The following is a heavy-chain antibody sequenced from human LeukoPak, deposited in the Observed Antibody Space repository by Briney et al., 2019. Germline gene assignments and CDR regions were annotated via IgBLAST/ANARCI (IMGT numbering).Heavy chain of an antibody. CDR2: ISWNSGSI. CDR3: AKEPPIAAAGTGGFDY. Sequence: GGPLRLSCAASGFTFDDYAMHWVRQAPGKGLEWVSGISWNSGSIGYADSVKGRFTISRDNAKNSLYLQMNSLRAEDTALYYCAKEPPIAAAGTGGFDYWGQGTLVTVSS. V-gene: IGHV3-9*01. CDR1: GFTFDDYA. D-gene: IGHD6-13*01. J-gene: IGHJ4*02.